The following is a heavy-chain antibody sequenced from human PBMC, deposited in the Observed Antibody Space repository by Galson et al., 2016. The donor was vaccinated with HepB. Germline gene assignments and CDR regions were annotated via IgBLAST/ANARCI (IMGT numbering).Heavy chain of an antibody. CDR2: ISWDSGKI. D-gene: IGHD3-16*01. Sequence: SLRLSCAASGFSFDDHAMHWVRQGPGKGLEWVASISWDSGKIGYVDSVKGRFTISRDNAKTSLHLQMNSLRPEDTAFYFCVRDRKATRPGGDFQNWGQGTLVTVAS. J-gene: IGHJ1*01. V-gene: IGHV3-9*01. CDR1: GFSFDDHA. CDR3: VRDRKATRPGGDFQN.